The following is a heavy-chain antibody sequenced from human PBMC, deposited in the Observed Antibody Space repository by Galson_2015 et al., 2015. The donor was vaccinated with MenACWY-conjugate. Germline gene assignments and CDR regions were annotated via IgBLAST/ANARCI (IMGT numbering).Heavy chain of an antibody. D-gene: IGHD1-14*01. Sequence: PALVKPTQTLTLTCSFSGFSLCTGGMCVSWIRQPPGKALEWLALIDWADDKYYSTFLKTRLTISKDTSKNQEVLTMTNMDPMDTAPYFCARAPNGNHLLHFYMDLWGKGTTVTVSS. J-gene: IGHJ6*03. CDR3: ARAPNGNHLLHFYMDL. CDR1: GFSLCTGGMC. V-gene: IGHV2-70*01. CDR2: IDWADDK.